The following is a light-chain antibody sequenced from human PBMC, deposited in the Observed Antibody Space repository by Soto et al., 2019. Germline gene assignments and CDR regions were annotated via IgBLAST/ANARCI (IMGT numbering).Light chain of an antibody. J-gene: IGKJ1*01. CDR3: HQYDRSPWT. V-gene: IGKV3-20*01. CDR1: QSVSSSY. CDR2: GTS. Sequence: EIVLTQLPGTLSLSPGERATLSCRASQSVSSSYLAWYQQNPGQAPRLLIYGTSSRATGIPDRFSGSGSGTDFTLTISRLEPEDFAVYYCHQYDRSPWTFGQGTKVEIK.